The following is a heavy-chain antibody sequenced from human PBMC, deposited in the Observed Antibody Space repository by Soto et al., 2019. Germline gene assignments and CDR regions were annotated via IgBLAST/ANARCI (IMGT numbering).Heavy chain of an antibody. V-gene: IGHV3-48*02. D-gene: IGHD3-22*01. CDR1: GFTFSSYS. J-gene: IGHJ4*02. CDR2: ISSSSSTI. Sequence: EVQLVESGGGLVQPGGSLRLSCAASGFTFSSYSMNWVRQAPGKGLEWVSYISSSSSTIYYADSVKGRFTISRDNAKNXXYLQMNSLRDEDTAVYYCARDAWYYDDSSGTPFDYWGQGTLVTVSS. CDR3: ARDAWYYDDSSGTPFDY.